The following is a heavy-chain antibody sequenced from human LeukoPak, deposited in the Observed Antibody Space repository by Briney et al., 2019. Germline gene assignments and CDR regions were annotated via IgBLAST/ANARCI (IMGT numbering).Heavy chain of an antibody. D-gene: IGHD3-9*01. J-gene: IGHJ4*02. CDR1: GFTFSSYG. CDR3: ARDYLTGYYFPLDY. Sequence: GGSLRLSCAASGFTFSSYGMHWVRQAPGKGLEWVAVIWYDGSNKYYADSVKGRFTISRDNSKNTLYLQMNSLRAEDTAVYYCARDYLTGYYFPLDYWGQGTLVTVSS. CDR2: IWYDGSNK. V-gene: IGHV3-33*01.